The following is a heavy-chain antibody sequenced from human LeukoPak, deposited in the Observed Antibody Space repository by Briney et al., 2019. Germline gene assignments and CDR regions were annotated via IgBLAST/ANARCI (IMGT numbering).Heavy chain of an antibody. CDR2: IRYDGSKT. V-gene: IGHV3-30*02. J-gene: IGHJ4*02. CDR1: GFTFRSYA. D-gene: IGHD3-10*01. Sequence: PGGSLRLSCAASGFTFRSYAMHWIRQAPGRGLEGVAFIRYDGSKTHYGDSVKGRFTISRDNAKNSLYLQMNSLRAEDTAVYYCARDEAYYYGSGSYYSWGQGTLVTVSS. CDR3: ARDEAYYYGSGSYYS.